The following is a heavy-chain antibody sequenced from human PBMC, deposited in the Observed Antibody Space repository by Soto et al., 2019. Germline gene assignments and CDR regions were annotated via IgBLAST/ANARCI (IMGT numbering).Heavy chain of an antibody. V-gene: IGHV1-2*04. CDR1: GYTFTGYY. CDR3: ARGTIVVVPAANVWFDP. Sequence: ASVKVSCKASGYTFTGYYMHWVRQAPGQGLEWMGWINPNSGGTNYAQKFRGWVTMTRDTSISTAYMELSRLRSDDTAVYYCARGTIVVVPAANVWFDPWGQGTLVTVSS. CDR2: INPNSGGT. D-gene: IGHD2-2*01. J-gene: IGHJ5*02.